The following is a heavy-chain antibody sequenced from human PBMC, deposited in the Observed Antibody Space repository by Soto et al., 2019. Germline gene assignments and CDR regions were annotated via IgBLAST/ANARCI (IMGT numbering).Heavy chain of an antibody. CDR1: GASISSGGYY. D-gene: IGHD1-1*01. J-gene: IGHJ4*02. V-gene: IGHV4-31*03. CDR3: ERADWYNWKSPSFDY. Sequence: TLSLSCPVSGASISSGGYYWSWIRQHPGKGLEWIGYIYYSGSTYYNPSLKSRVTISVDTSKNQFSLKLSSVTAADTAVYYCERADWYNWKSPSFDYWGQGTLVTVSS. CDR2: IYYSGST.